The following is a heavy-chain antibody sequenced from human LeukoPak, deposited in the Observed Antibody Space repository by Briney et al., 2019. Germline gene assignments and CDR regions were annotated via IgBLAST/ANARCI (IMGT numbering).Heavy chain of an antibody. CDR2: IYDSGYT. J-gene: IGHJ5*02. V-gene: IGHV4-59*01. Sequence: PSETLSLTCTVSGASISHYYWSWIRQPPGKGLEWIGYIYDSGYTKYNPSLKSRVTISVDMPKNHFSLKLTSVTAADTAVYYCARDRRSHYYTSGSFGIDPWGQGTLVTVSS. D-gene: IGHD3-10*01. CDR1: GASISHYY. CDR3: ARDRRSHYYTSGSFGIDP.